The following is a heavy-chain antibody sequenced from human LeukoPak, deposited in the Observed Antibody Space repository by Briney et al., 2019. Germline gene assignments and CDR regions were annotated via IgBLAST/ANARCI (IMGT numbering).Heavy chain of an antibody. CDR1: GFAFSFFA. J-gene: IGHJ4*02. Sequence: GGSLRLSCEASGFAFSFFAMSWLRQAPGKGLEWVSTISGSGAFIYYADSVKGRFTISRDNSKNTLSLQMNSLRAEDTTLYYCAKAVASGRSFDYWGQGALVTVSS. V-gene: IGHV3-23*01. D-gene: IGHD6-19*01. CDR2: ISGSGAFI. CDR3: AKAVASGRSFDY.